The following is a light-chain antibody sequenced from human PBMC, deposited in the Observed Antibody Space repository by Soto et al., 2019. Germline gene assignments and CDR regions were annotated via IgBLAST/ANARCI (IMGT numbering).Light chain of an antibody. Sequence: DIQMTQSPSSLSASVGDRVTITCQASQAFGNYLTWYQQKPGKAPKLLIYEASNLETGVPSRFSGSGSGTDFTFTINSLQPEDIATYYCQQYDDLPSTFGGGTKVEIK. CDR1: QAFGNY. CDR3: QQYDDLPST. V-gene: IGKV1-33*01. J-gene: IGKJ4*01. CDR2: EAS.